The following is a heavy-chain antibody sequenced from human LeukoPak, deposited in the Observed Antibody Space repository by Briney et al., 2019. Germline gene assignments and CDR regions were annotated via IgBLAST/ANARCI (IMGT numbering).Heavy chain of an antibody. Sequence: GGSLRLSCAASEFTFSSFGMHWVRQAPGKRLEWVAFIRYDGDNKYYADSVRGRFTISRDNSKNTLYLEMNSLRAEDTAVYYCAKDQYYYDTSGYPIYWGQGTLVTASS. CDR2: IRYDGDNK. D-gene: IGHD3-22*01. CDR1: EFTFSSFG. CDR3: AKDQYYYDTSGYPIY. J-gene: IGHJ4*02. V-gene: IGHV3-30*02.